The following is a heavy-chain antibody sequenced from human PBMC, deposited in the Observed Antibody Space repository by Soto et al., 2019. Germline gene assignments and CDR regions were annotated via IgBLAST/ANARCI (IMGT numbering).Heavy chain of an antibody. Sequence: SETLSLTCAVSGGSISSGGYSWSWIRQPPGKGLEWIGYIYHSGSTYYNPSLKSRVTISVDRSKNQFSLKLSSVTAADTAVYYCASRNYYDSSGYYYLDYWGQGTLVTVSS. CDR1: GGSISSGGYS. D-gene: IGHD3-22*01. CDR2: IYHSGST. J-gene: IGHJ4*02. CDR3: ASRNYYDSSGYYYLDY. V-gene: IGHV4-30-2*01.